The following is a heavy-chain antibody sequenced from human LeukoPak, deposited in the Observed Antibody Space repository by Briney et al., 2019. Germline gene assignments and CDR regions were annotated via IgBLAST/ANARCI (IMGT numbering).Heavy chain of an antibody. Sequence: SQTLSLTRTVSGGSISSGDYYWSWIRHPPGKGLEWIGYIYYSGSTYYNPSLRSRVTISVDTSKNQFSLKLSSVTAADTAVYYCASETYSSSSYYFAYWGQGTLVTVSS. CDR1: GGSISSGDYY. CDR3: ASETYSSSSYYFAY. V-gene: IGHV4-30-4*01. CDR2: IYYSGST. J-gene: IGHJ4*02. D-gene: IGHD6-6*01.